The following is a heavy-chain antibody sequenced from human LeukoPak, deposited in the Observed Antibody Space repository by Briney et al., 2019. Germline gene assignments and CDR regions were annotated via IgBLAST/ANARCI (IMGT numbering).Heavy chain of an antibody. D-gene: IGHD3-22*01. Sequence: GASVKVSCKASGYTFTGYYMHWVRQAPGQGLEWMGWINPNSGGTNYAQKFQGRVTMTRDTSISTAYMELSRLRSDDTAVYYCARPSYSGYLCDSSGSFEVDVWGQGTTVTVSS. J-gene: IGHJ6*02. CDR2: INPNSGGT. CDR3: ARPSYSGYLCDSSGSFEVDV. V-gene: IGHV1-2*02. CDR1: GYTFTGYY.